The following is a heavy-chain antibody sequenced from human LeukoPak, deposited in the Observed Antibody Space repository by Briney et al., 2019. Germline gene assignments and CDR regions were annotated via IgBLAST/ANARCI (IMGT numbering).Heavy chain of an antibody. Sequence: GASLRPSCAASGFTFSSYAMSWVRQAPGKGLEWVSAISGSGGSTYYADSVKGRFTISRDNSKNTLYLQMNSLRAEDTAVYYCAKDRGAVAGRDDSDYWGQGTLVTVSS. J-gene: IGHJ4*02. V-gene: IGHV3-23*01. CDR2: ISGSGGST. CDR3: AKDRGAVAGRDDSDY. D-gene: IGHD6-19*01. CDR1: GFTFSSYA.